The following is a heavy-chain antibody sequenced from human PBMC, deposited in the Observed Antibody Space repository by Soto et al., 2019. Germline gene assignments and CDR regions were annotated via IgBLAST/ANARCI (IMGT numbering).Heavy chain of an antibody. Sequence: SGPTLVNPTQTLTPTCTFSGFSLSTSGVGVGWICQPPGKALEWLALIYWNDDKRYSPSLKSRLTITKGTSKNQVVLTMTNMDPVDTATYYCAHRHGYYYDSSGFYGTEYFQHWGQGTLVTVSS. V-gene: IGHV2-5*01. J-gene: IGHJ1*01. CDR2: IYWNDDK. D-gene: IGHD3-22*01. CDR1: GFSLSTSGVG. CDR3: AHRHGYYYDSSGFYGTEYFQH.